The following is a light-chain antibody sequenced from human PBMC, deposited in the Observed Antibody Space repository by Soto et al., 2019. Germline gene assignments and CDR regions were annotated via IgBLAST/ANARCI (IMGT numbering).Light chain of an antibody. J-gene: IGKJ2*01. Sequence: EVVMTQSPATLCVSPGERATLSCRASQSVSRNLAWYQQKPGQPPRLLIYDASTRATGVPARFGGSGSGTEFTLTISGLQSEDFAVYYCQQYGDWPPDTFGQGTKVDI. V-gene: IGKV3-15*01. CDR1: QSVSRN. CDR2: DAS. CDR3: QQYGDWPPDT.